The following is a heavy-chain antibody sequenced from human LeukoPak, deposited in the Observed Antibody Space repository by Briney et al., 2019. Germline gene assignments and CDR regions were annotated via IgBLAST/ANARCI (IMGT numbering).Heavy chain of an antibody. Sequence: ASVKVSCKASGYTFTSYGISWVRQAPGQGLEWMGWISAYNGNTNYAQKLQGRVTMTTDTSTSTAYVELRSLRSDDTAVYYCARSSSYGDYSDYWGQGTLVTVSS. CDR3: ARSSSYGDYSDY. V-gene: IGHV1-18*01. J-gene: IGHJ4*02. D-gene: IGHD4-17*01. CDR1: GYTFTSYG. CDR2: ISAYNGNT.